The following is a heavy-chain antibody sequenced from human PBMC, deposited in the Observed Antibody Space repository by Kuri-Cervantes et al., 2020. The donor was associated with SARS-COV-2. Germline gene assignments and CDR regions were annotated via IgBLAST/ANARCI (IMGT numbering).Heavy chain of an antibody. CDR3: ARSLAAAGTSDFDY. CDR2: INPNSGGT. V-gene: IGHV1-2*02. CDR1: GYTFTGYY. Sequence: ASVKVSCKASGYTFTGYYMHWVRQAPGQGLEWMGWINPNSGGTNYAQKFQGRVTMTRDTSISTAYMELSRLRSDDTAVYYCARSLAAAGTSDFDYWGQGTLVTVSS. D-gene: IGHD6-13*01. J-gene: IGHJ4*02.